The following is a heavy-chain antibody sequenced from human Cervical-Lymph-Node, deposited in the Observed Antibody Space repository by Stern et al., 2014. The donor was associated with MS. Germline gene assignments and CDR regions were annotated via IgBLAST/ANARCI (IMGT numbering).Heavy chain of an antibody. D-gene: IGHD4-17*01. CDR1: GGSISSCGYS. V-gene: IGHV4-30-2*01. J-gene: IGHJ3*02. CDR3: ARSSTVTPNAFDI. CDR2: IYHSGST. Sequence: QLQLQESGSGLVKPSQTLSLTCAVSGGSISSCGYSWSWIRQPPGKGLAWIGYIYHSGSTYYNPSLKSRVTISVDRSKHQFSLKLSSVTAADTAVYYCARSSTVTPNAFDIWGQGTMVTVSS.